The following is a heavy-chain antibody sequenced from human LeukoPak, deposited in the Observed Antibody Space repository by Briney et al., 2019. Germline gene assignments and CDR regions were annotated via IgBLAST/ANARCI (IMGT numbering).Heavy chain of an antibody. Sequence: ASVKVSCKASGYTFTSYGISWVRQAPGQGLEWMGWISAYNGNTNYAQKLQGRVTMTTDTSTSTAYMELRSLRSDDTAVYYCARESQYYDSALEYFQHWGQGTLVTVSS. CDR1: GYTFTSYG. CDR3: ARESQYYDSALEYFQH. J-gene: IGHJ1*01. V-gene: IGHV1-18*01. D-gene: IGHD3-22*01. CDR2: ISAYNGNT.